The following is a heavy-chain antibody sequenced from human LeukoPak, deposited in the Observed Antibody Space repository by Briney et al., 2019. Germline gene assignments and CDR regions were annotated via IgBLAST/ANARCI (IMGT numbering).Heavy chain of an antibody. J-gene: IGHJ6*03. D-gene: IGHD2-2*02. CDR1: GGSISSSSYY. V-gene: IGHV4-39*07. CDR3: ARDRGGIVVVPAAIVYYYYMDV. Sequence: SETLSLTCTVSGGSISSSSYYWSWIRQPPGKGLEWIGEIYHSGSTNYNPSLKSRVTISVDKSKTQFSLKLSSVTAADTAVYYCARDRGGIVVVPAAIVYYYYMDVWGKGTTVTISS. CDR2: IYHSGST.